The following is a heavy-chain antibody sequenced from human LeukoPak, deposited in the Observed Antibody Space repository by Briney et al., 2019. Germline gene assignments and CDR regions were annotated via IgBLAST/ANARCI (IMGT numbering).Heavy chain of an antibody. CDR1: GFTFSSYA. CDR3: AKGGKWDVTPFDY. D-gene: IGHD1-26*01. CDR2: IGSGT. J-gene: IGHJ4*02. Sequence: SGGSLRLSCGASGFTFSSYAMSWVRQAPGKGLEWVSAIGSGTYYADSVKGRFTISRDNSKNTLYLQMNSMRAEDTAVYYCAKGGKWDVTPFDYWGQRTLVTVSS. V-gene: IGHV3-23*01.